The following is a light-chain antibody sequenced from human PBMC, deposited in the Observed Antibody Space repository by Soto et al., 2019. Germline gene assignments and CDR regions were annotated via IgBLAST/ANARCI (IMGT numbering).Light chain of an antibody. V-gene: IGKV3-20*01. CDR2: GAS. J-gene: IGKJ1*01. Sequence: EIVLTQSPGTLSLFPGERATFSCRASQSVSSTYLAWYQQKPGQAPRLLIYGASSRATGIPDRFSGSGSGTDFTLTISRLEPGDSAVYYCQQYGSSPRTFGQGTKVEI. CDR1: QSVSSTY. CDR3: QQYGSSPRT.